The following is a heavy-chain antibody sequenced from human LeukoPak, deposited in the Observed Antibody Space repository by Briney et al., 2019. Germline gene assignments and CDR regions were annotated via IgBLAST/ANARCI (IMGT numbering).Heavy chain of an antibody. J-gene: IGHJ4*02. D-gene: IGHD6-19*01. CDR1: GGSISSSSYY. CDR3: ARDGAGATSWLVFDY. CDR2: IYYSGST. Sequence: SETLSLTCTVSGGSISSSSYYWGWIRQPPGKGLEWIGSIYYSGSTYYNPSLKSRVTISVDTSKNQFSLKLSSVTAADTAVYYCARDGAGATSWLVFDYWGQGTLVTVSS. V-gene: IGHV4-39*07.